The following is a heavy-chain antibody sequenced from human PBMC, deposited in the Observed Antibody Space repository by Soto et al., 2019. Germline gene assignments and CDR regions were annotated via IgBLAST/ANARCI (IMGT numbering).Heavy chain of an antibody. CDR1: GYTFTSYY. CDR2: ISPSGGSA. V-gene: IGHV1-46*01. J-gene: IGHJ6*02. Sequence: QVQLMQSGAEVKKPGASVKVSCKASGYTFTSYYIHWVRQAPGQGLEWMGIISPSGGSASYARKFQGRVAMTRDTSTSTVYMEVSSLASEDTAVYYCARDPNLSLTYHYYGMDVWGQGTTVTVSS. CDR3: ARDPNLSLTYHYYGMDV.